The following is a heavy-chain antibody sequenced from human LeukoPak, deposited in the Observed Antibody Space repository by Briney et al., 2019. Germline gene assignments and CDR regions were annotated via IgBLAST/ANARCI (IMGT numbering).Heavy chain of an antibody. CDR2: ISDSGRTT. CDR3: ARGAKDLDY. Sequence: GGSLRLSCAVSGLTFSNFKMNWVRQAPGKGLEWVSYISDSGRTTFYADSVKGRFTISRDNAKNSLYLQMSSLRVEDTAVYYCARGAKDLDYWGQGTLVTVSS. V-gene: IGHV3-48*03. J-gene: IGHJ4*02. CDR1: GLTFSNFK.